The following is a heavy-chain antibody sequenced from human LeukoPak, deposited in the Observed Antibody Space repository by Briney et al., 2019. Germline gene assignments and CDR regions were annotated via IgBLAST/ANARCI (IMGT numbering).Heavy chain of an antibody. CDR1: GVSMSGNY. CDR2: IYSSGDT. J-gene: IGHJ5*02. Sequence: SETLSLTCAVSGVSMSGNYWNWIRQPAGKGLEWVGRIYSSGDTTYSPSLKSRLTMSIDTSKNLFSLRLTSVTAADTAVYYCARQGCRDPSCSAAWFDPRGQGTLVIVSS. CDR3: ARQGCRDPSCSAAWFDP. V-gene: IGHV4-4*07. D-gene: IGHD5-24*01.